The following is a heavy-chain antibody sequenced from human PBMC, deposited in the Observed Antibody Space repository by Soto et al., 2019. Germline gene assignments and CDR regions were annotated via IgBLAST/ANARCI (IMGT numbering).Heavy chain of an antibody. CDR2: IYYSGST. CDR3: ARRSGNYDILTGYPENWFDP. D-gene: IGHD3-9*01. Sequence: SETLSLTCTVSGGSISSSSYYWGWIRQPPGKGLEWIGSIYYSGSTYYNPSLKSRVTISVDTSKNQFSLKLSSVTAADTAVYYCARRSGNYDILTGYPENWFDPWGQGTLVTVSS. V-gene: IGHV4-39*01. CDR1: GGSISSSSYY. J-gene: IGHJ5*02.